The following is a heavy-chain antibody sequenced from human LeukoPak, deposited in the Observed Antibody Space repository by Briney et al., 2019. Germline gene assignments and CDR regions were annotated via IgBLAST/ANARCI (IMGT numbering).Heavy chain of an antibody. D-gene: IGHD5-24*01. CDR1: GYSFTSYW. CDR2: VYPGDSDT. Sequence: GESLKTSCKGSGYSFTSYWIGWVRQVPGKGLEWMGIVYPGDSDTRYSSSFQGQVTISADKSISTPYLQWRSLKASDTAMYYCARPQGRWLQLPFDYWGQGTLVTVSS. V-gene: IGHV5-51*01. CDR3: ARPQGRWLQLPFDY. J-gene: IGHJ4*02.